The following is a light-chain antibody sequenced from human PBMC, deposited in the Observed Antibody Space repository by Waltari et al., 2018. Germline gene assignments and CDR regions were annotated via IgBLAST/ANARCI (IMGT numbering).Light chain of an antibody. J-gene: IGKJ1*01. V-gene: IGKV1-39*01. CDR2: GSS. CDR3: QQTYSTPWT. Sequence: DIQMTQSPSPLSASVGDRVSITCRASQSIGVYLNWYQQRSGEAPRLLIYGSSNLQSGVPSRFSGRGSGTDFTLTISSLQPEDFATYYCQQTYSTPWTFGQGTRVEIK. CDR1: QSIGVY.